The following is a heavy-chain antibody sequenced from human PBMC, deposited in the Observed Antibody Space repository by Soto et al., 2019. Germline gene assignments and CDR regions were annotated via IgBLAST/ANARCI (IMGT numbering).Heavy chain of an antibody. CDR1: GFTFSSYW. D-gene: IGHD6-13*01. CDR2: IKQDGSEK. V-gene: IGHV3-7*01. J-gene: IGHJ6*03. Sequence: GGSLRLSCAASGFTFSSYWMSWVRQAPGKGLEWVANIKQDGSEKYYVDSVKGRFTISRDNAKNSLYLQMNSLRAEDTAVYYCAREGTSSSLYYYYSSYMDVWGKGTTVTVSS. CDR3: AREGTSSSLYYYYSSYMDV.